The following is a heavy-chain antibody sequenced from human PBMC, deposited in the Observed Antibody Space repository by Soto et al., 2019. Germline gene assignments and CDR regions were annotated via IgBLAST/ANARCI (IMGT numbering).Heavy chain of an antibody. Sequence: SGPTLVKPTQTLTLTCTFSGFSLSTSGVGVGWIRQPPGKALEWLALIYWDDDKRYSPSLKSRLTITKDTSKNQVVLTMTNMDPVDTATYYCAHNHPGPIGAAFDIWGQGTMVTVSS. CDR2: IYWDDDK. CDR3: AHNHPGPIGAAFDI. V-gene: IGHV2-5*02. CDR1: GFSLSTSGVG. D-gene: IGHD3-10*01. J-gene: IGHJ3*02.